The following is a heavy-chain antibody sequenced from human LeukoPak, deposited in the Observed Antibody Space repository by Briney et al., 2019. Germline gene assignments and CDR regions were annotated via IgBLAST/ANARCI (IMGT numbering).Heavy chain of an antibody. D-gene: IGHD3-16*01. CDR3: AKEKGELRGFDF. Sequence: GGSLRLSRAASGFTFSSNAMTWVRQGPGKGLEWVSAISAGGGSIYYADSVKGRFTISRDNFKNTLYLQMNSLRVEDTAVYYCAKEKGELRGFDFWGQGTMVTVSS. J-gene: IGHJ3*01. CDR2: ISAGGGSI. CDR1: GFTFSSNA. V-gene: IGHV3-23*01.